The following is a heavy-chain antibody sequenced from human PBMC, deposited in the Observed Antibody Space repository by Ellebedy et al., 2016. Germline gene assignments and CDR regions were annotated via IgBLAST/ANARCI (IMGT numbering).Heavy chain of an antibody. V-gene: IGHV3-53*01. Sequence: GGSLRLSCAASGFTVSTNYMKWVRQAPGKGLEWVSAIFSDGNTYYADSVKGRFTISRDNSKNTLYLHMNSLRAEDTAVYYCARGVGSGWFDPWGQGTLVTVSS. CDR2: IFSDGNT. CDR3: ARGVGSGWFDP. D-gene: IGHD2-15*01. J-gene: IGHJ5*02. CDR1: GFTVSTNY.